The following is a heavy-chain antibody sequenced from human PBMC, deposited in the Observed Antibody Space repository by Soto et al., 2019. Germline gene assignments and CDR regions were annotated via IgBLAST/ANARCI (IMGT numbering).Heavy chain of an antibody. Sequence: QVQLVQSGAEVKKPGSSVKVSCKASGGTFSSYAISWVRQAPGQGLEWMGGIIPIFGTANYAQKFQGRVTITADESTSTAYVELSSLRSEDTAVYYCARDHRNGNYAGQEKRYYYCYGMDVWGQGTTVTVSS. CDR1: GGTFSSYA. V-gene: IGHV1-69*01. J-gene: IGHJ6*02. D-gene: IGHD1-7*01. CDR2: IIPIFGTA. CDR3: ARDHRNGNYAGQEKRYYYCYGMDV.